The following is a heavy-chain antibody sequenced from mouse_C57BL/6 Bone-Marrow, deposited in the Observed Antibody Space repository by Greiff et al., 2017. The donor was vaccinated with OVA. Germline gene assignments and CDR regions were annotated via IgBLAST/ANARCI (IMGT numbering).Heavy chain of an antibody. D-gene: IGHD2-2*01. J-gene: IGHJ2*01. V-gene: IGHV1-50*01. CDR1: GYTFTSYW. CDR3: AREWLPYYFDY. CDR2: IDPSDSYT. Sequence: VQLQQPGAELVKPGASVKLSCKASGYTFTSYWMQWVKQRPGQGLEWIGEIDPSDSYTNYNQKFKGKATLTVDTSSSTAYMQLSSLTSEDSAVYYCAREWLPYYFDYWGQGTTLTVSS.